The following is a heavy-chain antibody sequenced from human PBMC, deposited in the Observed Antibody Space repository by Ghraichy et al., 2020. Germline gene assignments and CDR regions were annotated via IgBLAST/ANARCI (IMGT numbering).Heavy chain of an antibody. V-gene: IGHV1-2*02. CDR2: INPNSGGT. CDR3: ARAMVRGYERSGMDV. J-gene: IGHJ6*02. CDR1: GYTFTGYY. Sequence: ASVKVSCKASGYTFTGYYMHWVRQAPGQGLEWMGWINPNSGGTNYAQKFQGRVTMTRDTSISTAYMELSRLRSDDTAVYYCARAMVRGYERSGMDVWGQGTTVTVSS. D-gene: IGHD3-10*01.